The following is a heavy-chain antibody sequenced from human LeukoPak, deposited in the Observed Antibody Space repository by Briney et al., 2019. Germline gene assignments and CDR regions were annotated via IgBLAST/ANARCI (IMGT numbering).Heavy chain of an antibody. J-gene: IGHJ4*02. CDR1: GFGFSNSW. CDR3: ARGADHGGSYYPD. V-gene: IGHV3-74*01. CDR2: MKTDGTRI. Sequence: GSLRLSCAASGFGFSNSWMYWVRQGPGKGPVWVSRMKTDGTRIEYADSVKGRFTISRDNAKNTLFLQMSSLRVEDTAVYYCARGADHGGSYYPDWGQGTRVTVSS. D-gene: IGHD3-10*01.